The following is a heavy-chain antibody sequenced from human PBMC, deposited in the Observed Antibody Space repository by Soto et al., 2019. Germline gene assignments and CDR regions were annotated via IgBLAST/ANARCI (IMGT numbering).Heavy chain of an antibody. Sequence: EVQLLESGGGLVQPGGSLRLSCAASGFTFNNYAMTWVRQAPGNGLEWVSAISGGGDTTSYADSVKGRFTVSRDGSKHTLYLQMSSLRAEDTALYYCAKGRGGSGSLTPRVDFWGQGTLVTVSS. J-gene: IGHJ4*02. D-gene: IGHD3-10*01. CDR3: AKGRGGSGSLTPRVDF. V-gene: IGHV3-23*01. CDR2: ISGGGDTT. CDR1: GFTFNNYA.